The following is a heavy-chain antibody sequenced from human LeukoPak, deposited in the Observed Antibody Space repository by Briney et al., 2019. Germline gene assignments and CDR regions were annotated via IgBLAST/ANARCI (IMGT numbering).Heavy chain of an antibody. CDR3: ARSGKSAYILDY. CDR2: IYYSGST. D-gene: IGHD3-16*01. Sequence: SETLSLTCTVSGGSIRSSYYYWGWIRQPPGKGLEWIGSIYYSGSTYYNPSLKSRVTISVDTSKNQFSLKLSSVTAADAAVYYCARSGKSAYILDYWGQGTLVTVSS. V-gene: IGHV4-39*07. CDR1: GGSIRSSYYY. J-gene: IGHJ4*02.